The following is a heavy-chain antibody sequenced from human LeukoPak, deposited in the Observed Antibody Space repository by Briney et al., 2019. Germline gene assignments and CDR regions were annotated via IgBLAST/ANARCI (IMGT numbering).Heavy chain of an antibody. CDR1: GGSISSSSYC. V-gene: IGHV4-39*07. Sequence: SETLSLTCTVSGGSISSSSYCWGWIRQPPGKGLEWIGSIYYSGSTYYNPSLKSRVTISVDTSKNQFSLKLSSVTAADTAVYYCARISIAAAQGDYWGQGTLVTVSS. J-gene: IGHJ4*02. CDR3: ARISIAAAQGDY. D-gene: IGHD6-13*01. CDR2: IYYSGST.